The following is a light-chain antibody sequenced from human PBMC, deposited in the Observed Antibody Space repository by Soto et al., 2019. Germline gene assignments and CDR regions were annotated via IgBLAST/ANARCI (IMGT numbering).Light chain of an antibody. CDR2: EVS. Sequence: QSALTQPASVSGSPGQSITISCTGTGSDIGGYNYVSWYQQHPGKAPKVVIYEVSNRPLGVSNRFSASKSGNTASLIISGLQADDEADYFCSSYRSTTTFGVFGTGTKVTVL. J-gene: IGLJ1*01. CDR3: SSYRSTTTFGV. CDR1: GSDIGGYNY. V-gene: IGLV2-14*01.